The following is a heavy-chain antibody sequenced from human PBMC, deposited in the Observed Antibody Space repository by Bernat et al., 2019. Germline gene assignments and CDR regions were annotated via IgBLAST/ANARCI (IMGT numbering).Heavy chain of an antibody. CDR2: IYTSGST. CDR1: GGSISSYY. D-gene: IGHD3-22*01. CDR3: AGLGVDYYDSSDYLISGAFDI. Sequence: QVQLQESGPGLVKPSETLSLTCTVSGGSISSYYWSWIRQPAGKGLEWIGRIYTSGSTNYNPSLKSRVTMSVDTSKNQFSLKLSSVTAADTAVYYCAGLGVDYYDSSDYLISGAFDIWGQGTMVTVSS. J-gene: IGHJ3*02. V-gene: IGHV4-4*07.